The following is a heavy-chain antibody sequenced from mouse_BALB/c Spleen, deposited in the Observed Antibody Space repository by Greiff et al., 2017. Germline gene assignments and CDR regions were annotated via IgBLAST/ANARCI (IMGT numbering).Heavy chain of an antibody. CDR2: IYPGDGDT. CDR3: ARSSYDYDRETFAY. V-gene: IGHV1-82*01. Sequence: QVQLQQSGPELVKPGASVKISCKASGYAFSSSWMNWVKQRPGQGLEWIGRIYPGDGDTNYNGKFKGKATLTADKSSSTAYMQLSSLTSVDSAVYFCARSSYDYDRETFAYWGQGTLVTVSA. J-gene: IGHJ3*01. CDR1: GYAFSSSW. D-gene: IGHD2-4*01.